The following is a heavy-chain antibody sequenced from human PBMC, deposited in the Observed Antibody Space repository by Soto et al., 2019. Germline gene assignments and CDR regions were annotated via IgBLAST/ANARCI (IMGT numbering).Heavy chain of an antibody. Sequence: GGSLRLSCAASGFTFSNAWMSWVRQAPGKGLEWVGRIKSKTDGGTTDYAAPVKGRFTISRDESKNTLYLQMNSLKTEDTAVYYCTTESMVRGVIIVNPRYYFDYWGQGTLVTVSS. CDR1: GFTFSNAW. CDR2: IKSKTDGGTT. J-gene: IGHJ4*02. V-gene: IGHV3-15*01. D-gene: IGHD3-10*01. CDR3: TTESMVRGVIIVNPRYYFDY.